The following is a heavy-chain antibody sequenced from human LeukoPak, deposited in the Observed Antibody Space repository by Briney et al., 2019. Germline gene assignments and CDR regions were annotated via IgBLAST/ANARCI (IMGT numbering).Heavy chain of an antibody. Sequence: PSETLSLTCTVSGDSISTTIYYWGWIRQPPGRGLECIGSTYYSGSTYYNPSLKSRATILVDTSRNQFSLKLSSVTAADTAVYYCARIYPIIGYCSSTSCPASFDMWGQGTMVTVSS. V-gene: IGHV4-39*07. CDR1: GDSISTTIYY. D-gene: IGHD2-2*01. J-gene: IGHJ3*02. CDR3: ARIYPIIGYCSSTSCPASFDM. CDR2: TYYSGST.